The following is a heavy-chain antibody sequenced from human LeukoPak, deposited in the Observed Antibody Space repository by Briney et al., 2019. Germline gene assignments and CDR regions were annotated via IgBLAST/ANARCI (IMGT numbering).Heavy chain of an antibody. CDR1: GYTFTKYL. J-gene: IGHJ5*02. CDR3: ARPLFCAFDNCGYWLDP. D-gene: IGHD1-20*01. CDR2: INPNGDAT. Sequence: SVKVSCKTSGYTFTKYLIHWVRQAPGQGLEWVGTINPNGDATNYAPRLQGRLTLTQDTSTSTVYMELRGLTPDDTAVYFCARPLFCAFDNCGYWLDPWGPGTLVTVSS. V-gene: IGHV1-46*01.